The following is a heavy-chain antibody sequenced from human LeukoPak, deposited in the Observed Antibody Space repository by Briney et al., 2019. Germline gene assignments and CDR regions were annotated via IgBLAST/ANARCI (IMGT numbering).Heavy chain of an antibody. CDR2: ISGSGGST. Sequence: GGSLRLSCAASGFTFNNYAMSWVRQAPGKGLEWVSGISGSGGSTYYADSVKGRFTISRDNSKNTLYLQMNSLRAEDTAIYYCAKSTSYYYDSSDPYYFDYWGQGTLVTVSS. CDR1: GFTFNNYA. D-gene: IGHD3-22*01. V-gene: IGHV3-23*01. J-gene: IGHJ4*02. CDR3: AKSTSYYYDSSDPYYFDY.